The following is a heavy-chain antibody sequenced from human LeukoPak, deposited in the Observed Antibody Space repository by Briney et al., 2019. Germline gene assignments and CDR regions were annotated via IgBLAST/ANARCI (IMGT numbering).Heavy chain of an antibody. J-gene: IGHJ4*02. Sequence: GGSLRLSCAASGFTFTSFWMSWVRPAPGKGLEWVANIKQDGSEKYYVDSVKGRFTFSRDNAKNSLYLQMNSLRVEDTAVYYCARNRDWAFDYWGQGSLVTVSS. CDR1: GFTFTSFW. CDR2: IKQDGSEK. CDR3: ARNRDWAFDY. V-gene: IGHV3-7*02. D-gene: IGHD2-21*02.